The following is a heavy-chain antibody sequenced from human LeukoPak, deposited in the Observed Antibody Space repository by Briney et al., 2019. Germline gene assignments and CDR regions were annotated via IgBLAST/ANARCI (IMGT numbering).Heavy chain of an antibody. CDR3: AIPSGTFLAYYYGLDV. V-gene: IGHV1-24*01. D-gene: IGHD1-26*01. CDR2: FDPEDGET. J-gene: IGHJ6*02. CDR1: GYTLTELS. Sequence: GASVKVSCKVSGYTLTELSMQWVRQTPGKGLEWMGGFDPEDGETIYAQKFQGRVTMTEDKSTDTAYMELNSLRSEDTAVYYCAIPSGTFLAYYYGLDVWGQGTTVTVSS.